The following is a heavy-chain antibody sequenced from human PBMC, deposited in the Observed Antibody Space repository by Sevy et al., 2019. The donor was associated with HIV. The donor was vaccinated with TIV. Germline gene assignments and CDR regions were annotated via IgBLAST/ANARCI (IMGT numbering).Heavy chain of an antibody. Sequence: GGSLRLSCAASGFTFSSYSMNWVRQAPGKGLEWVSSISSSSSYIYYADSVKGRFTISRDNAKNSLYLQMNSLRAEDTAVYYCARSGSFKWELQTNPPDYWGQGTLVTVSS. V-gene: IGHV3-21*01. J-gene: IGHJ4*02. CDR1: GFTFSSYS. CDR2: ISSSSSYI. D-gene: IGHD1-26*01. CDR3: ARSGSFKWELQTNPPDY.